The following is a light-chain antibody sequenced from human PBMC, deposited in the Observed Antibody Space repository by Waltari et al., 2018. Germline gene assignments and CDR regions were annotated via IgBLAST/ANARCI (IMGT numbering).Light chain of an antibody. CDR1: SDDVGSYNF. V-gene: IGLV2-23*02. CDR3: CSYAGGATWV. J-gene: IGLJ3*02. Sequence: QSALTQPASVSGSAGQSITISCTGTSDDVGSYNFVSWYQQTPGKAPRLLISEVTKRPSGVSRRFSGSKSGITASLTISGLQTEDEADYYCCSYAGGATWVFGGGTKLTVL. CDR2: EVT.